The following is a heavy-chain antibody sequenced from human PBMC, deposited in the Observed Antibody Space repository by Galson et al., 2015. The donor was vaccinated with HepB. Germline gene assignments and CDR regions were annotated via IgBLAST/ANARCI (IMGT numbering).Heavy chain of an antibody. J-gene: IGHJ6*02. D-gene: IGHD3-10*02. Sequence: SVKVSCKASGGTFSSYAISWVRQAPGQGLEWMGGIIPIFGIANYAQKFQGRVTITADKSTSTAYMELSSLRSEDTAVYYCARERDGPLRCSPRENYGMDVWGRGTTVTVSS. CDR1: GGTFSSYA. CDR3: ARERDGPLRCSPRENYGMDV. CDR2: IIPIFGIA. V-gene: IGHV1-69*10.